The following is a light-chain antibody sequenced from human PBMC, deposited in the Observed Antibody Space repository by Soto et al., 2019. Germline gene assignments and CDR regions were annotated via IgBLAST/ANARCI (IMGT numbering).Light chain of an antibody. Sequence: QSALTQPRSVSGSPGQSVTISCTGTNSDVGGYDYVSWYQQHPGKAPKLMIYNIHKRPSGVPDRFSGSKSGNTASLTISGLQAEDEADYYCCSYAGSYTWVFGAGTKLTVL. CDR1: NSDVGGYDY. CDR3: CSYAGSYTWV. V-gene: IGLV2-11*01. CDR2: NIH. J-gene: IGLJ3*02.